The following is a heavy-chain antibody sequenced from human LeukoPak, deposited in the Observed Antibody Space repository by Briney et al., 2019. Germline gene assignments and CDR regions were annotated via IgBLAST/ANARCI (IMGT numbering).Heavy chain of an antibody. Sequence: PSETLSLTCTVSGGSISSYYWSWIRQPAGKGLEWIGRIYTSGSTSYNPSLKSRVTMSGDTSKKQFSLKLSSVTAADTAVYYCARDPRGAVAPNWFDPWGQGTLVTVSS. J-gene: IGHJ5*02. CDR2: IYTSGST. CDR3: ARDPRGAVAPNWFDP. V-gene: IGHV4-4*07. CDR1: GGSISSYY. D-gene: IGHD6-19*01.